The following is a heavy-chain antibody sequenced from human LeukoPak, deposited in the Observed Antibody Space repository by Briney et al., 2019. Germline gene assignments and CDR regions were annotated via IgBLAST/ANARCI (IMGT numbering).Heavy chain of an antibody. CDR2: ISSSSSYI. Sequence: PGGSLRLSCAASRFTFSSYSMNWVRQAPGKGLEWVSSISSSSSYIYYADSVKGRFTISRDNAKNSLYLQMNSLRAEDTAVYYCARDSGFGEPPNTWGQGTLVTVSS. CDR3: ARDSGFGEPPNT. V-gene: IGHV3-21*01. D-gene: IGHD3-10*01. CDR1: RFTFSSYS. J-gene: IGHJ5*02.